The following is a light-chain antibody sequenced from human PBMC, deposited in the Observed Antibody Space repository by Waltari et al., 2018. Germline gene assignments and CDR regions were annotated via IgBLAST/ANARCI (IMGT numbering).Light chain of an antibody. J-gene: IGKJ3*01. Sequence: EIVLTQSPATLSLSPGERATLSRRASQRVSSYLAWYQPKPCQAPRLLIYDASNRATGIPARFSGSGSGTDFTLTISSLEPEDFAVYYCQQRSNWPIFTFGPGTKVDI. CDR1: QRVSSY. CDR2: DAS. CDR3: QQRSNWPIFT. V-gene: IGKV3-11*01.